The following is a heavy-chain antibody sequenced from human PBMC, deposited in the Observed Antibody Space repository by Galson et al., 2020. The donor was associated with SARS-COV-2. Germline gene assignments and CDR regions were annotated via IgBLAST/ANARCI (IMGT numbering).Heavy chain of an antibody. J-gene: IGHJ3*02. V-gene: IGHV1-24*01. CDR2: FDPKDGET. Sequence: ASVKVSCKVSGYTLTELSLHWVRQAPGKGLEWLGNFDPKDGETIYAEKFQGRVTVTEDTSTDTAYMELSSLRSEDTAVYYCATEGLRRIVGADNALDIWCQGTMVTVSS. CDR1: GYTLTELS. CDR3: ATEGLRRIVGADNALDI. D-gene: IGHD1-26*01.